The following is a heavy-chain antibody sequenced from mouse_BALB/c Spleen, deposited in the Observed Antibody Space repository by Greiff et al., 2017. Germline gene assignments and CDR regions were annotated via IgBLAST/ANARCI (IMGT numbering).Heavy chain of an antibody. Sequence: DVKLVESGGGLVQPGGSRKLSCAASGFTFSSFGIHWVRQAPGKGLEWVAYISSGSSTIYYADTVKGRFTISRDNTKNTLFLQMTSLRSEDTAMYYCARSWAGFDYWGQGTTLTVSS. CDR2: ISSGSSTI. D-gene: IGHD4-1*01. CDR3: ARSWAGFDY. V-gene: IGHV5-17*02. CDR1: GFTFSSFG. J-gene: IGHJ2*01.